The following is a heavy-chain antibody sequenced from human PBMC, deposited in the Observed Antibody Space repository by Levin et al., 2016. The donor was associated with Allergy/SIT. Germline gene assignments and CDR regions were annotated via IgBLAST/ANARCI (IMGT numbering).Heavy chain of an antibody. J-gene: IGHJ3*02. CDR1: GFTFSSSW. CDR3: VREDTGAFDI. D-gene: IGHD3-10*01. Sequence: GESLKISCAASGFTFSSSWMSWVRQAPGKGLEWVANIKEDGSEKYYVESVEGRFTISRDNAKNTLLLQMNNLSGDDTAVYYCVREDTGAFDIWGQGTMVTVSS. V-gene: IGHV3-7*01. CDR2: IKEDGSEK.